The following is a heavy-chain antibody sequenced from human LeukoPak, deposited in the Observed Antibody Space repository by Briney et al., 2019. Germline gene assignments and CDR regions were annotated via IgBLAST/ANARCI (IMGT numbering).Heavy chain of an antibody. J-gene: IGHJ6*03. D-gene: IGHD1-14*01. V-gene: IGHV4-4*07. CDR1: GVSISSYY. CDR2: IYTSGST. Sequence: SETLSPTCTVSGVSISSYYWSWIRQPAGKGLEWIGRIYTSGSTNYNPSLKSRVTMSLDTSRNQFSLKLSSVTAADTAVYYCARGDTGYYYMDVWGKGTTVTISS. CDR3: ARGDTGYYYMDV.